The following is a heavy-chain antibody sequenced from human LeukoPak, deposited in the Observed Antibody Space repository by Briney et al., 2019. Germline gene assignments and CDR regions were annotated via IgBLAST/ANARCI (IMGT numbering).Heavy chain of an antibody. V-gene: IGHV1-46*01. CDR3: ARALRPTSFNPARVAVAGTYGY. CDR2: INPSGGST. J-gene: IGHJ4*02. CDR1: GYTFTSYY. D-gene: IGHD6-19*01. Sequence: EASVKVSCKASGYTFTSYYMHWVRQAPGQGLEWMGIINPSGGSTSYAQKFQGRVTMTRDTSTSTVYMELSGLRSEDTAVYYCARALRPTSFNPARVAVAGTYGYWGQGTLVTVSP.